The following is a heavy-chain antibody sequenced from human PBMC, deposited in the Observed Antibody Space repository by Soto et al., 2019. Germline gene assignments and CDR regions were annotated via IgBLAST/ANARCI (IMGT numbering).Heavy chain of an antibody. V-gene: IGHV3-33*01. D-gene: IGHD1-26*01. CDR3: ARDHGGSYSRYYYYYGMDV. CDR1: GFTFSSYG. CDR2: IWYDGSNK. J-gene: IGHJ6*02. Sequence: QVQLVESGGGVVQPGRSLRLSCAASGFTFSSYGMHWVRQAPGKGLEWVAVIWYDGSNKYYADSVKGRFTISRDNSKNTLYLQRNSLRAEDTAVYYCARDHGGSYSRYYYYYGMDVWGQGTTVTVSS.